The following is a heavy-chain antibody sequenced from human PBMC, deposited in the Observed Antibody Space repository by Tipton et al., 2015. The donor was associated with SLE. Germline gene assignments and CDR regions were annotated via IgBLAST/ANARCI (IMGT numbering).Heavy chain of an antibody. CDR2: INHSGST. J-gene: IGHJ1*01. CDR3: ARGGIVVVVAATQYFQH. D-gene: IGHD2-15*01. CDR1: GFTVSSNY. Sequence: LRLSCAASGFTVSSNYMSWVRQAPGKGLEWIGEINHSGSTNYNPSLKSRVTISVDTSKNQFSLKLSSVTAADTAVYYCARGGIVVVVAATQYFQHWGQGSLVTVSS. V-gene: IGHV4-34*01.